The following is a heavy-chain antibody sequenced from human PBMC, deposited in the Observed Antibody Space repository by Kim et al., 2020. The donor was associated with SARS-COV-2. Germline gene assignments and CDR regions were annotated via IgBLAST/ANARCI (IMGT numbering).Heavy chain of an antibody. CDR1: GGSISSYA. V-gene: IGHV4-59*13. CDR3: ARAFTYYAMSGDDIRWVDP. D-gene: IGHD3-22*01. J-gene: IGHJ5*02. CDR2: IYYSGRT. Sequence: SETLSLTCTVSGGSISSYAWCWIWQPPGKGLEWIGYIYYSGRTNYNPSLKSRVTISVDTSKNRIPLKLRPVTVADTAAYYCARAFTYYAMSGDDIRWVDP.